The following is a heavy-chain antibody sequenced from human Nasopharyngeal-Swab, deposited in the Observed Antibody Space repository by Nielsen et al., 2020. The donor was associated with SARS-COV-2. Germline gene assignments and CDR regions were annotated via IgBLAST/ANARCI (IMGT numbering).Heavy chain of an antibody. V-gene: IGHV4-34*01. CDR2: INHSGST. CDR3: ARGGYYGSGSPYPSYYYGMDV. Sequence: SETLSLTCAVYGGSFSGYYWSWIRQPPGKGLEWIGEINHSGSTNYNPSLKSRVTISVDTSENQFSLKLSSVTAADTAVYYCARGGYYGSGSPYPSYYYGMDVWGQGTTVTVSS. J-gene: IGHJ6*02. D-gene: IGHD3-10*01. CDR1: GGSFSGYY.